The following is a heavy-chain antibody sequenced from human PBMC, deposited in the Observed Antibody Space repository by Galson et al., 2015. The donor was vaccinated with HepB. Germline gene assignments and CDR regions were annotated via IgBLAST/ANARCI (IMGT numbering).Heavy chain of an antibody. D-gene: IGHD6-19*01. CDR2: ISSSSSYT. J-gene: IGHJ4*02. CDR3: ASGSGWPDY. CDR1: GFTFSDYY. V-gene: IGHV3-11*06. Sequence: SLRPSCAASGFTFSDYYMSWIRQAPGKGLEWVSYISSSSSYTNYADSVKGRFTISRDNAKNSLYLQMNSLRAEDTAVYYCASGSGWPDYWGQGTLVTVSS.